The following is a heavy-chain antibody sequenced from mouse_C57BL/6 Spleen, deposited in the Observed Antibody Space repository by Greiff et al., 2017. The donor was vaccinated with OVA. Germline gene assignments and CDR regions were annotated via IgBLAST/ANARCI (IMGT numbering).Heavy chain of an antibody. CDR2: IDPETGGT. J-gene: IGHJ4*01. V-gene: IGHV1-15*01. Sequence: QVQLQQSGAELVRPGASVTLSCTASGYTFTDYEMHWVKQTPVHGLEWIGAIDPETGGTAYNQKFKGKAILTADKSSSTAYMELRSLTSEDSAVYYCTRVRGNYVAMDYWGQGTSVTVSS. CDR1: GYTFTDYE. CDR3: TRVRGNYVAMDY. D-gene: IGHD2-1*01.